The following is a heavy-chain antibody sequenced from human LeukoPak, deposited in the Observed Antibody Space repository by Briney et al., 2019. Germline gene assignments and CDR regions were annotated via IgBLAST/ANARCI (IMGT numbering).Heavy chain of an antibody. V-gene: IGHV1-18*01. CDR2: ISIYNGKT. CDR1: GYTFSNYG. Sequence: ASVKVSCKASGYTFSNYGISWVRQAPGQGLEWVGWISIYNGKTNYAQKFQGRFSMTTDTSTSTAYMELRSLRSDDTAVYYCVRENRYCSGGSCYSAASDDAFDIWGQGTMVTVSS. CDR3: VRENRYCSGGSCYSAASDDAFDI. D-gene: IGHD2-15*01. J-gene: IGHJ3*02.